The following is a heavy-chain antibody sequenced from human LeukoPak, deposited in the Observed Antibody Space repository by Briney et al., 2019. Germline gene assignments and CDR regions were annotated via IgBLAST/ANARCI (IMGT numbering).Heavy chain of an antibody. D-gene: IGHD3-22*01. Sequence: SVKVSCKASGGTFSSYAISWVRQAPGQGLEWMGGIIPIFGTANYAQKFQGRVTITADESTSTAYMELSSLRSEDTAVYYCARSLSHLDSGDAFDIWGDGTMVTVSS. V-gene: IGHV1-69*01. CDR1: GGTFSSYA. J-gene: IGHJ3*02. CDR3: ARSLSHLDSGDAFDI. CDR2: IIPIFGTA.